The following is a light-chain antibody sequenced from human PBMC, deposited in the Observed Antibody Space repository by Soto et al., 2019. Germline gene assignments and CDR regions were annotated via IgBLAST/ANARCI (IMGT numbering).Light chain of an antibody. V-gene: IGKV1-39*01. J-gene: IGKJ2*01. CDR3: QQSLTIPYT. CDR2: AAS. Sequence: DIQMTQSPSSLSASVRDRVTITCRASQTISTHVNWYQQKPGKAPKLLIYAASTLQSGVPSRFRGSGYGTDFTLTINSLQPEDFATYYCQQSLTIPYTFGQGTKLEIK. CDR1: QTISTH.